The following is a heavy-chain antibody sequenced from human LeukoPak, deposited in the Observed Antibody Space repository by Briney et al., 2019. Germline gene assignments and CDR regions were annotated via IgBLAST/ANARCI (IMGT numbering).Heavy chain of an antibody. CDR3: AKDRWELLEFNYFDY. CDR2: ISGSGGST. V-gene: IGHV3-23*01. D-gene: IGHD1-26*01. J-gene: IGHJ4*02. CDR1: GFTFSSYA. Sequence: GGSLRLSCAASGFTFSSYAMSWVRQAPGKGLEWVSAISGSGGSTYYADSVKGRFTISRENSKNTLYLQMNSLRAEDAAVYYCAKDRWELLEFNYFDYWGQGTLVTVSS.